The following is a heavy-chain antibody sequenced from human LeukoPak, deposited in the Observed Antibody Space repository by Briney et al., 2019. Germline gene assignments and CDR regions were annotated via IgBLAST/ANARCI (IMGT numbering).Heavy chain of an antibody. CDR1: GFTFSSYE. CDR3: AKGGSYSRFDY. Sequence: GGSLRLSCAASGFTFSSYEMNWVRQAPGKGLEWVSYISSSGSTIYYADSVKGRFTISRDNSKNTLYLQMNSLRAEDTAVYYCAKGGSYSRFDYWGQGTLVTVSS. V-gene: IGHV3-48*03. CDR2: ISSSGSTI. J-gene: IGHJ4*02. D-gene: IGHD1-26*01.